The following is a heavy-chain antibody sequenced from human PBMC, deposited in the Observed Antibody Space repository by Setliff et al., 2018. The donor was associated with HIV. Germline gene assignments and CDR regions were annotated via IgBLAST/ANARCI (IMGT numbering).Heavy chain of an antibody. CDR1: GFTFSAYA. D-gene: IGHD5-12*01. Sequence: GSLRLSCAASGFTFSAYAMTWVRQAPGKGLEWVSSISSSSSYIYYADSVKGRFTISRDNAKNSLYLQMNSLRAEDTAVYYCARRPGSGYGYFDYWGPGTLVTV. V-gene: IGHV3-21*01. J-gene: IGHJ4*02. CDR2: ISSSSSYI. CDR3: ARRPGSGYGYFDY.